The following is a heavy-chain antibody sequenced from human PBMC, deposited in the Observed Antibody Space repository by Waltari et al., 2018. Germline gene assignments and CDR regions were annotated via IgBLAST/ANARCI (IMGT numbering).Heavy chain of an antibody. J-gene: IGHJ2*01. Sequence: EVQLVESGGGLIQPGGSLRLSCAASGFTVRGHYIRGVRQAPGKGLEWVSVINSGGDTHYADSVKGRFTISRDNSKNTMYLQMNTLRAEDTALYYCTRDVTGYYYFDLWGRGTLVTVSS. CDR3: TRDVTGYYYFDL. CDR1: GFTVRGHY. V-gene: IGHV3-53*01. CDR2: INSGGDT.